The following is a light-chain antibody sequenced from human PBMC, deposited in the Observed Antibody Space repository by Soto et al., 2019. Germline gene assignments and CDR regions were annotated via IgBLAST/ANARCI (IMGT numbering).Light chain of an antibody. V-gene: IGKV3-20*01. CDR1: QNLGTLY. J-gene: IGKJ1*01. CDR3: QQYNNWPQT. Sequence: EIVLTQSPGTLSLSPGERGTLSCRASQNLGTLYLAWFQQKSGQAPRLLIYSASRRATGIPDRFTGSGSGTDFTLTINRVEPEDFAVYYCQQYNNWPQTFGQGTKVDIK. CDR2: SAS.